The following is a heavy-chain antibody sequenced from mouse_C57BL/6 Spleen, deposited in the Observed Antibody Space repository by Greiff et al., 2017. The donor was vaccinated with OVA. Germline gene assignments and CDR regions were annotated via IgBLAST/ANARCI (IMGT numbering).Heavy chain of an antibody. CDR3: TRCGNSAWFAY. CDR1: GYTFTDYE. Sequence: QVHVKQSGAELVRPGASVTLSCKASGYTFTDYEMHWVKQTPVHGLEWIGAIDPETGGTAYNQKFKGKAILTADKSSSTAYMELRSLTSEDSAVYYCTRCGNSAWFAYWGQGTLVTVSA. CDR2: IDPETGGT. V-gene: IGHV1-15*01. J-gene: IGHJ3*01. D-gene: IGHD2-1*01.